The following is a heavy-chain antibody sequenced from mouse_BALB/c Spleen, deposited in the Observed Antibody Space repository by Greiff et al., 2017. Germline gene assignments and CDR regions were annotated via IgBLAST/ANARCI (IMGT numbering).Heavy chain of an antibody. CDR3: ARLGDLSWMDY. J-gene: IGHJ4*01. V-gene: IGHV5-6*01. CDR2: ISSGGSYP. Sequence: EVQGVESGGDLVKPGGSLKLSCAASGFTFSSYGMSWVRQTPDKRLEWVATISSGGSYPYYPDSVKGRFTISRDNAKNTLYLQMSSLKSEDTAMYYCARLGDLSWMDYWGQGTSVTVSS. CDR1: GFTFSSYG.